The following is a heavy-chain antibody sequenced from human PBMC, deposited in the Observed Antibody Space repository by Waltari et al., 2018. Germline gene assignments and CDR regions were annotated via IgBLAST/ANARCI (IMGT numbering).Heavy chain of an antibody. Sequence: EVQLVESGGGLVQPGGSLRLSCAASGFTFSSYWMSWVRQAPGKGLEWVANIKQDGSEKYYVDSVKGRFTISRDNAKNSLYLQMNSLRAEDTAVYYCARDPDILTGFDAFDIWGQGTMVTVSS. D-gene: IGHD3-9*01. CDR3: ARDPDILTGFDAFDI. CDR2: IKQDGSEK. CDR1: GFTFSSYW. J-gene: IGHJ3*02. V-gene: IGHV3-7*01.